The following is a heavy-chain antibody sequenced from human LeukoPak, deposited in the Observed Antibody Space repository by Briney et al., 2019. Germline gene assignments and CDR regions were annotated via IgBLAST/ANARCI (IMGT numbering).Heavy chain of an antibody. D-gene: IGHD3-22*01. J-gene: IGHJ4*02. CDR3: ARDPLRYYDSSGYYFDY. Sequence: GGSLRLSCAASGFTFSSYSMNWVRQAPGKGLEWVSSISSSSSYIYYADSVKGRFTISRDNAKNSLYLQMNSLRAEDTAVYYCARDPLRYYDSSGYYFDYWGQGTLVTVSS. V-gene: IGHV3-21*01. CDR1: GFTFSSYS. CDR2: ISSSSSYI.